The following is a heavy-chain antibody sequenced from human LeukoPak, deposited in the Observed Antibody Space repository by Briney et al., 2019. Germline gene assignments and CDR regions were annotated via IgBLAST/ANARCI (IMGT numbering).Heavy chain of an antibody. CDR3: ATGTDGSENYFDY. Sequence: GESLTLSCAASGFTFDGYTMHWVRQAPGKGLEWVSLISWDGGSTYYADSVKGRFTISRDNSKNSLYLQMNSLRTEDTGLYYCATGTDGSENYFDYWGQGTLVTVSS. CDR2: ISWDGGST. J-gene: IGHJ4*02. V-gene: IGHV3-43*01. CDR1: GFTFDGYT. D-gene: IGHD3-10*01.